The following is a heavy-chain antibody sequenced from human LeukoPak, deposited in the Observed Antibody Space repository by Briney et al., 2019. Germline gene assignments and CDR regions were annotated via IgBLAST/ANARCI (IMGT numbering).Heavy chain of an antibody. Sequence: NSSETLSLTCTVSGYSISSGYYWGWIRQPPGKGLEWIGSIYHSGSTYYNPSLKSRVTISVDTSKNQFSLKLSSVTAADTAVYYCAREDGYNYLDYWGQGTLVTVSS. CDR3: AREDGYNYLDY. V-gene: IGHV4-38-2*02. CDR2: IYHSGST. CDR1: GYSISSGYY. J-gene: IGHJ4*02. D-gene: IGHD5-24*01.